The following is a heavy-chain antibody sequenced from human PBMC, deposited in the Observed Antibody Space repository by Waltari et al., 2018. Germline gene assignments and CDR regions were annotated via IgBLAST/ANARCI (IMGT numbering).Heavy chain of an antibody. Sequence: EVQLVDSGGGLVQPGGSLRLSCVAPGFTFGDYWLHWVRQPPGKGLEGDSRINMDGGYISYTDAVKGRFTISRDNAKNTLFLQLNSLRAEDTAVYYCARKGGRGYPYGPFYYDHWGQGTLVTVSP. D-gene: IGHD5-18*01. CDR3: ARKGGRGYPYGPFYYDH. J-gene: IGHJ4*02. CDR2: INMDGGYI. CDR1: GFTFGDYW. V-gene: IGHV3-74*01.